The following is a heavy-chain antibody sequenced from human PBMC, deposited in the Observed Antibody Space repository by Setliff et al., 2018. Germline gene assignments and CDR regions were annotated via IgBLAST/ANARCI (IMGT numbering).Heavy chain of an antibody. CDR1: GFSLSNGYY. Sequence: SETLSLTCGVSGFSLSNGYYWGWIRQPPGKGMEWIGSVYYSGYTYYNPSLQSRVTISVDMSKNQFSMKLTSVTAADTAVYYCARVDFTMIQGVLGLWGQGTLVTVSS. D-gene: IGHD3-10*01. V-gene: IGHV4-38-2*01. CDR2: VYYSGYT. CDR3: ARVDFTMIQGVLGL. J-gene: IGHJ1*01.